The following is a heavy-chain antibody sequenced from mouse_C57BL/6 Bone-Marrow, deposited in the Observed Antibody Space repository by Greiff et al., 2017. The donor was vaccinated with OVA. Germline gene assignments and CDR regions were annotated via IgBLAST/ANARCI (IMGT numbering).Heavy chain of an antibody. CDR1: GYTFTSYW. V-gene: IGHV1-55*01. Sequence: QVQLQQPGAELVKPGASVKMSCKASGYTFTSYWITWVKQRPGQGLEWIGDIYPGSGSTNYNEKFKSKATLTVDTSSSTAYMQLSSLTSEDSAVYYCARYYYGSSLYAMDDWGQGTSVTVSS. J-gene: IGHJ4*01. CDR3: ARYYYGSSLYAMDD. CDR2: IYPGSGST. D-gene: IGHD1-1*01.